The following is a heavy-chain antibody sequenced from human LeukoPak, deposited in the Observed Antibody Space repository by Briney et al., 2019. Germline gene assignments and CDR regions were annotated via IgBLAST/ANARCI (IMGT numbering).Heavy chain of an antibody. CDR3: AKTGPMGDHFYYYYMDV. D-gene: IGHD5-24*01. Sequence: GGSLRLSCAASGLSFRSYGMHWVREAPGKGLEWVALLSYDGSNEYYADSVKGRFTISRDTSRNTLDLQMNSLRGEDTAVYYCAKTGPMGDHFYYYYMDVWGKGTTVTVSS. J-gene: IGHJ6*03. V-gene: IGHV3-30*06. CDR2: LSYDGSNE. CDR1: GLSFRSYG.